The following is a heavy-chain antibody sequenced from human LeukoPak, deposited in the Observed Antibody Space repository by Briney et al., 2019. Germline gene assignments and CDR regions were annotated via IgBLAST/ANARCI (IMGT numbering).Heavy chain of an antibody. CDR1: GFACSYYW. V-gene: IGHV3-7*04. Sequence: GGSLRLSCAASGFACSYYWMSWVRQAPGKGLEWVANINQDGGERYYVDSVKGRFTISRDNAKNSLYLQMNSLRAEDTAVYYCARGNLVDYWGQGTLVTVSS. J-gene: IGHJ4*02. D-gene: IGHD3-16*01. CDR2: INQDGGER. CDR3: ARGNLVDY.